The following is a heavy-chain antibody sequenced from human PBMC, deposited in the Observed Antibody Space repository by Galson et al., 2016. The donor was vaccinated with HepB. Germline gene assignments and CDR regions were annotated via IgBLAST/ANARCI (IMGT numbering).Heavy chain of an antibody. CDR2: ISHGGSRR. CDR1: GFKFDSYV. V-gene: IGHV3-33*01. CDR3: ARDVGWLLYDF. J-gene: IGHJ4*02. D-gene: IGHD3-9*01. Sequence: SLRLSCAASGFKFDSYVMHWVRQPPGKGLEWVAFISHGGSRRDHADSVKGRFTVSRDNSQNTLYLEMNTVRAEDTALYYCARDVGWLLYDFWGRGTLVTVSS.